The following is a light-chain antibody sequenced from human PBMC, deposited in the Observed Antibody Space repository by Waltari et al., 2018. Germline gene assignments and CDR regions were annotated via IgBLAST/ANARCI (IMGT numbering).Light chain of an antibody. Sequence: DIVMTQTPLSLPVTPGEPASISCASSQSLLNSDDGFTYLDWFLQKPGQSPRLVIYTLSYRASGVPDRFIGTGSGSNFSLKISRVEAEDVGIYYCMQRLEFPYTFGQGTRL. J-gene: IGKJ2*01. CDR1: QSLLNSDDGFTY. CDR2: TLS. CDR3: MQRLEFPYT. V-gene: IGKV2-40*01.